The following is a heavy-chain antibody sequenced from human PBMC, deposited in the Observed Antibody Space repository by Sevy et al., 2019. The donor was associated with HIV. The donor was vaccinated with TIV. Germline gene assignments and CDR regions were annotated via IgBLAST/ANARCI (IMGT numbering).Heavy chain of an antibody. Sequence: SETLSLTCTVSGGSMSSYYWSWIRQPPGKGLEWIGYIYYIGSTNYNPSLKSRVTISVDTSKNQFSLKLSSVTAADTAVYYCARVRQQLVGGLDYWGQGTLVTVSS. J-gene: IGHJ4*02. D-gene: IGHD6-13*01. V-gene: IGHV4-59*01. CDR1: GGSMSSYY. CDR2: IYYIGST. CDR3: ARVRQQLVGGLDY.